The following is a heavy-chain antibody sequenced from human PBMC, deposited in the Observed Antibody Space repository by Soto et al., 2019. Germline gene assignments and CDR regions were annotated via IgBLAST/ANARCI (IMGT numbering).Heavy chain of an antibody. Sequence: LRLSCAASGFTFSSYGMHWVRQAPGKGLEWVAVISYDGSNKYYADSVKGRFTISRDNSKNTLYLQMNSLRAEDTAVYYCAKDSYGSGRGTFDYWGQGTLVTVSS. CDR1: GFTFSSYG. CDR3: AKDSYGSGRGTFDY. CDR2: ISYDGSNK. J-gene: IGHJ4*02. V-gene: IGHV3-30*18. D-gene: IGHD3-10*01.